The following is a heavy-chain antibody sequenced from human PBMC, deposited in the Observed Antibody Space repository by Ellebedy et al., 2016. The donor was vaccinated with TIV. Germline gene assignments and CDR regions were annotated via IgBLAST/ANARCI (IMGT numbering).Heavy chain of an antibody. CDR3: ASGFQ. Sequence: GGSLRLSCAASEFTFSTYSMNWVRQAPGKGLEWVSSISSTSTYTFYADSVKGRFTIYRDNAKDSLYLQMNSLTAEDTAVYYCASGFQWGQGTLVTVSS. J-gene: IGHJ4*02. CDR1: EFTFSTYS. CDR2: ISSTSTYT. D-gene: IGHD3-10*01. V-gene: IGHV3-21*01.